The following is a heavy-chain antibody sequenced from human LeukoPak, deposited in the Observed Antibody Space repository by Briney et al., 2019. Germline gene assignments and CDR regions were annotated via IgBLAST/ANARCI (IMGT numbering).Heavy chain of an antibody. CDR1: GGSISSSSYS. J-gene: IGHJ6*02. CDR2: IYYSGST. D-gene: IGHD5-12*01. V-gene: IGHV4-39*01. Sequence: PSETLSLTCTVSGGSISSSSYSWGWIRQPPGKGLEWIGSIYYSGSTNYNPSLKSRVTISVDTSKNQFSLKLSSVTAADTAVYYCARHELGGYDSEHTYYYYGMDVWGQGTTVTVSS. CDR3: ARHELGGYDSEHTYYYYGMDV.